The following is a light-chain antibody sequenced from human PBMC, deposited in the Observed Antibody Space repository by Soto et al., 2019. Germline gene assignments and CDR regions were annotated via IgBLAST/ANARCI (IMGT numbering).Light chain of an antibody. V-gene: IGLV1-40*01. CDR3: QSYDSSLSGSYVV. Sequence: QSVLTQPPSVSGAPGQRVTISCTGSSSNIGAGYDVHWYQQLPGTAPKLLIYGNSNRPSGVPDRFSGSKSGTLASLAITGLQAEDEADYYCQSYDSSLSGSYVVFGGGTQLTV. J-gene: IGLJ2*01. CDR1: SSNIGAGYD. CDR2: GNS.